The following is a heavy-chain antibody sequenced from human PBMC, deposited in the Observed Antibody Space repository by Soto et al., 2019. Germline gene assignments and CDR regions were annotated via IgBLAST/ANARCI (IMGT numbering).Heavy chain of an antibody. CDR3: ARDALIRGVILNYFDY. CDR2: ISSSGSTI. CDR1: GFTFSDYY. J-gene: IGHJ4*02. D-gene: IGHD3-10*01. V-gene: IGHV3-11*01. Sequence: GGSLRLSCAASGFTFSDYYMSWIRQAPGKGLEWVSYISSSGSTIYYADSVKGRFTISRDNAKNSLYLQMNSLRAEDTAVYYCARDALIRGVILNYFDYWGQGTLVTVSS.